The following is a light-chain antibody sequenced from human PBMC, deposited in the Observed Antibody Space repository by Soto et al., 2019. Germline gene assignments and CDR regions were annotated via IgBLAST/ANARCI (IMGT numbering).Light chain of an antibody. Sequence: EIVLTQSPAALSLSPGERATLSCRASQSVSSYLAWYQQKPGQAPRLLIYDTSIRATGVPARFSGSRSGAEFTLTISSLQSEDFAIYYCQQYFEWPPMTFGQGTKVDI. CDR3: QQYFEWPPMT. CDR2: DTS. J-gene: IGKJ1*01. V-gene: IGKV3-15*01. CDR1: QSVSSY.